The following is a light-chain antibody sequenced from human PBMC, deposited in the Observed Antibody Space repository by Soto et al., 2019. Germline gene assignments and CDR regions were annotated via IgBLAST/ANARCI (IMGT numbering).Light chain of an antibody. CDR2: DVS. CDR3: CSYAGSYTFAV. J-gene: IGLJ2*01. Sequence: QSALTQPRSVSGSPGQSVTISCTGTSSDVGGYNYVSWYQQHPGKAPKLMIYDVSKRPSGVPDRFSGSKSGNTASLTISGLQAEDEADYYCCSYAGSYTFAVFGGGTKLNVL. CDR1: SSDVGGYNY. V-gene: IGLV2-11*01.